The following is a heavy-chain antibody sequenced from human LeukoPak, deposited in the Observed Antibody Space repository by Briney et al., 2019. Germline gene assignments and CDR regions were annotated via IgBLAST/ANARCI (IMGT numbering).Heavy chain of an antibody. CDR1: RFTFSSYW. Sequence: GGSLRLSCAASRFTFSSYWMHWVRQAPGKGLVWVPRINSDGSSTNYADSVKGRFTTSRDNAKNTLYLQMNSLRAEDTAVYYCARDWDTDGMDVWGQGTAVTVSS. CDR3: ARDWDTDGMDV. V-gene: IGHV3-74*01. D-gene: IGHD1-26*01. J-gene: IGHJ6*02. CDR2: INSDGSST.